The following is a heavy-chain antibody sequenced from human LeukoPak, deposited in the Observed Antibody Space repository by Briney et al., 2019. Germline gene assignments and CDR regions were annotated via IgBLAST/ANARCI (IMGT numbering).Heavy chain of an antibody. J-gene: IGHJ6*02. Sequence: GGSLKLSCAASGFTFSSYSMNWVRQAPGKGLEWVSSISSSSSYIYYADSVNGRFTISRDNAKNSLYLQMNSLRAEDTAVYYCARGRFELYGSGSYNHYYYGMDVWGQGTTVTVSS. CDR3: ARGRFELYGSGSYNHYYYGMDV. CDR1: GFTFSSYS. D-gene: IGHD3-10*01. CDR2: ISSSSSYI. V-gene: IGHV3-21*01.